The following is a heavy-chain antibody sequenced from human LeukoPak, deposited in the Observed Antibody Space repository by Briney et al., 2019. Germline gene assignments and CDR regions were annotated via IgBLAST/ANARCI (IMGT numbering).Heavy chain of an antibody. D-gene: IGHD6-13*01. Sequence: ASVKVSCKVSGYTLTELSMHWVRQAPGKGLEWMGGFDPEDGETIYAQKFQGRVTMTEDTSTDTAYMELGSLRSEDTAVYYCATTGIAAAGGPSDYYYYGMDVWGQGTTVTVSS. V-gene: IGHV1-24*01. CDR1: GYTLTELS. CDR3: ATTGIAAAGGPSDYYYYGMDV. J-gene: IGHJ6*02. CDR2: FDPEDGET.